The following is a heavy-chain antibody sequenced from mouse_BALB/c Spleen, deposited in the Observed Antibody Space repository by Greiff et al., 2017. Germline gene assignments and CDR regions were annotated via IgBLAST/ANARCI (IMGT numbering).Heavy chain of an antibody. Sequence: QVQLQQSGPGLVAPSQSLSISCTASGFSLTSYGVHWVRQPPGKGLEWLGVICAGGSTNYNSALMSRLSNSKDNSKSQVFLKMNSLQTDDTAMYYCARRVPYAMDYWGQGTSVTVSS. CDR1: GFSLTSYG. CDR2: ICAGGST. J-gene: IGHJ4*01. D-gene: IGHD2-14*01. V-gene: IGHV2-9*02. CDR3: ARRVPYAMDY.